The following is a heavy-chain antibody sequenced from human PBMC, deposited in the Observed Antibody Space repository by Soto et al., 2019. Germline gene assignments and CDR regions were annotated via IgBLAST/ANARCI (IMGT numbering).Heavy chain of an antibody. J-gene: IGHJ6*02. CDR3: ATKVRVTNYLYYGMDV. Sequence: EGSLRLSCAASGFSFNTSDMNWRRQAPGKGLEWVAVIAFDGSQEFYGDSVRGRFTISRDNSKNTFFLQMKGLTPEDTAVYYCATKVRVTNYLYYGMDVWGQGTTVTVSS. CDR1: GFSFNTSD. D-gene: IGHD4-4*01. V-gene: IGHV3-30*03. CDR2: IAFDGSQE.